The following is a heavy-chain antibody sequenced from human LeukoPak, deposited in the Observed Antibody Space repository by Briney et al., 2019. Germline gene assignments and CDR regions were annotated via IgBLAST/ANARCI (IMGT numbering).Heavy chain of an antibody. CDR3: AKSSSGRAAFDAFDI. D-gene: IGHD3-3*02. J-gene: IGHJ3*02. Sequence: PGGSLRLSCAASGFTFSSYSMNWVRQAPGKGLEWVSSISSSSSYIYYADSVKGRFTIARDNSKKTLYLQMNSLRAQDTGVYYCAKSSSGRAAFDAFDIWGQGTMVTVSS. CDR1: GFTFSSYS. CDR2: ISSSSSYI. V-gene: IGHV3-21*04.